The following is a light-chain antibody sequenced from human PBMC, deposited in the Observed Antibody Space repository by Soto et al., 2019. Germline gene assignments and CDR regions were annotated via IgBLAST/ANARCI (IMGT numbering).Light chain of an antibody. CDR2: DVN. V-gene: IGLV2-14*03. CDR3: SSFTSSTSYV. CDR1: SSDVGSYNC. Sequence: QSVLTQPASVSGSPGQAIAISRTGTSSDVGSYNCVSWYQQYPGKAPKLMIHDVNNRPSGISDRFSGSKSGNTASLTISGLQAEDEADYYCSSFTSSTSYVFGTGTKVTVL. J-gene: IGLJ1*01.